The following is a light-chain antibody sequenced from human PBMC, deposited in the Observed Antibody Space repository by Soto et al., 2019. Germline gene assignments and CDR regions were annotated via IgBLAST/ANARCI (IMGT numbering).Light chain of an antibody. V-gene: IGLV2-11*01. CDR3: CSHAGTYEV. CDR2: DVS. J-gene: IGLJ2*01. Sequence: QSVLTQPRSVSGSPGQSVTISCTGTSSDVGGYNYVSWYQQHPGKAPKLMIYDVSKRPSGVPDRFSGSKSGNTASLTISGLQAEDEADYYCCSHAGTYEVFGGGTKLTVL. CDR1: SSDVGGYNY.